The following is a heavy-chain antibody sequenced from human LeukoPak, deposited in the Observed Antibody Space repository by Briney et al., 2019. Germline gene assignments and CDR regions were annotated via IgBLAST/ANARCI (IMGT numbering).Heavy chain of an antibody. CDR2: INPDGSDT. V-gene: IGHV3-74*01. J-gene: IGHJ6*02. CDR3: ARVRNGYSSGLDV. CDR1: KFTFGSFW. D-gene: IGHD2-15*01. Sequence: GGSLRLSCAASKFTFGSFWMSWVRLVPGKGLVWVSRINPDGSDTEYADSVKGRFTVSRDNARNTLYLEMRSLSVQDSGLYYCARVRNGYSSGLDVWGPGTWVTVSS.